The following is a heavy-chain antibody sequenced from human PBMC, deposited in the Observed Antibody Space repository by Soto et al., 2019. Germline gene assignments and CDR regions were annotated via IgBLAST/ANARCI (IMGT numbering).Heavy chain of an antibody. J-gene: IGHJ6*02. CDR3: AKGDGFILAV. Sequence: EVQVLATGGGLIQPGGSLRLSCAASGFTVNSNYTSWVRQAPGEGLQWVSITNTGGTTYYADSVKGRFTVSRANSKNTLYFQMDSLGAEDTAVYYCAKGDGFILAVWGQGTTVSVSS. D-gene: IGHD1-26*01. V-gene: IGHV3-53*02. CDR1: GFTVNSNY. CDR2: TNTGGTT.